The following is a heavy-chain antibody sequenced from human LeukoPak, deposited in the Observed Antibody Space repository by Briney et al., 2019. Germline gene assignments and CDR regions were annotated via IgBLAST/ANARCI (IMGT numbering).Heavy chain of an antibody. CDR3: AKGGGDYDILTGYSNRNDY. CDR1: GFTFSSYA. D-gene: IGHD3-9*01. V-gene: IGHV3-30-3*01. Sequence: PGGSLRLSCAASGFTFSSYAMHWVRQAPGKGLEWVAVISYDGSNKYYADSVKGRFTISRDNSKNTLYLQMNSLRAEDTAVYYCAKGGGDYDILTGYSNRNDYWGQGTLVTVSS. J-gene: IGHJ4*02. CDR2: ISYDGSNK.